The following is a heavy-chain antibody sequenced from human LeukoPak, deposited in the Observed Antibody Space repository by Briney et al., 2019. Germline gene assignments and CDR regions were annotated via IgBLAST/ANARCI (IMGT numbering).Heavy chain of an antibody. CDR1: GGSISSDY. V-gene: IGHV4-4*07. J-gene: IGHJ4*02. Sequence: SPSETLSLTCTVSGGSISSDYWSWIRQPDGKGLEWIGRIYTSGSTNYNPSLKSRVTISVDTSKNQFSLKLSSVTAEDTALYYCAKDQSYDILSLLDYWGQGTLVTVSS. D-gene: IGHD3-9*01. CDR3: AKDQSYDILSLLDY. CDR2: IYTSGST.